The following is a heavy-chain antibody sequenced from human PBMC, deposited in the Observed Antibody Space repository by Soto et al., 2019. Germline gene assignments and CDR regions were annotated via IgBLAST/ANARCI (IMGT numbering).Heavy chain of an antibody. CDR3: ARWPHAGEGSGHAYYIGLDV. V-gene: IGHV4-34*01. D-gene: IGHD1-26*01. J-gene: IGHJ6*02. Sequence: SETLSLTCGSNDGSWSGYYWTWIRQAPGRGLEWIGEVSHSGSTNYSPSLKSRVSISIDRSKKQFSLRLISVTAADTAVYYCARWPHAGEGSGHAYYIGLDVWGQGTMVTVSS. CDR1: DGSWSGYY. CDR2: VSHSGST.